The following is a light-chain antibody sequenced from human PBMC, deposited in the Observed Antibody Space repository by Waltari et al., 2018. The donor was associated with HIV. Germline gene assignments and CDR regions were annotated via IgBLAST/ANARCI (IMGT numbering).Light chain of an antibody. CDR2: VAS. CDR3: QQYYTTPHT. CDR1: QAIANS. V-gene: IGKV1-NL1*01. J-gene: IGKJ2*01. Sequence: DIQMTQSPSSLSVSVGDRVTITCRASQAIANSLAWYQQKPGKASKLLVYVASRLERGVPSMFSGSGSGTDYILTISSLQPEDFATYYCQQYYTTPHTFGQGTKLEIK.